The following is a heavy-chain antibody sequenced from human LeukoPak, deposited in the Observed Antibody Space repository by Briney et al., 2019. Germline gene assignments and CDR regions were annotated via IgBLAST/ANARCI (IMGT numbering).Heavy chain of an antibody. CDR3: ARDPLSGYSYGYGDY. CDR2: IIPIPGIA. CDR1: GGTFSSYA. Sequence: SVKVSCKASGGTFSSYAISWVRQAPGQGLEWMGRIIPIPGIANYAQKFQGRVTITADKSTSTAYMELSSLRSEDTAVYYCARDPLSGYSYGYGDYWGQGTLVTVSS. D-gene: IGHD5-18*01. J-gene: IGHJ4*02. V-gene: IGHV1-69*04.